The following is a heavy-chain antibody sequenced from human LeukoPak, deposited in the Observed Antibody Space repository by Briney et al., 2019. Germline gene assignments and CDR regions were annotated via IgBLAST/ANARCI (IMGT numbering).Heavy chain of an antibody. CDR2: IYTSGST. V-gene: IGHV4-61*02. J-gene: IGHJ3*02. Sequence: PSQTLSLTCTVSGGSISSGGYYWSWIRQPAGKGLEWIGRIYTSGSTNYNPSLKSRVTMSVDTSKNQFSLKLSSVTAADTAVYYCASLLYYGSGSGNAFDIWGQETMVTVSS. D-gene: IGHD3-10*01. CDR1: GGSISSGGYY. CDR3: ASLLYYGSGSGNAFDI.